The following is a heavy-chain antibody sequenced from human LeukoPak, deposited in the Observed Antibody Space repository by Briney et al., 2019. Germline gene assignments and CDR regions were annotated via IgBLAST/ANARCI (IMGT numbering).Heavy chain of an antibody. D-gene: IGHD3-22*01. V-gene: IGHV3-15*01. CDR3: TTEYYYDSSGYYLTHY. CDR2: IKSKTDGGTT. Sequence: PGGSLRLSCAASGFTFSNAWMSWVRQAPGKGLEWVGRIKSKTDGGTTDYAAPVKGRFTISRDDSKNTLYLQMNSLKTEDTAVYYCTTEYYYDSSGYYLTHYWGQGTLVTVSS. J-gene: IGHJ4*02. CDR1: GFTFSNAW.